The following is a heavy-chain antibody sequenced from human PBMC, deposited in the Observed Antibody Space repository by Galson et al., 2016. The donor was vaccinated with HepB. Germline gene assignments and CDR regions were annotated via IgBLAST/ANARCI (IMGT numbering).Heavy chain of an antibody. V-gene: IGHV3-33*01. J-gene: IGHJ4*02. Sequence: SLRLSCAASGFIFSDYGMHWVRQAPGKGLDWVAFIWYDGSNKYYADSVKGRFIISRDNSHNTLYLQLSSLRAEDTAVYYCARDPAFTADYGFDYWGQGTLVPVSS. CDR2: IWYDGSNK. CDR3: ARDPAFTADYGFDY. CDR1: GFIFSDYG. D-gene: IGHD4-17*01.